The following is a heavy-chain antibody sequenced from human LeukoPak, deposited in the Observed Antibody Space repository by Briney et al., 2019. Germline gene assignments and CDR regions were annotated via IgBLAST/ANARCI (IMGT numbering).Heavy chain of an antibody. CDR1: GFAFSGYN. V-gene: IGHV3-21*01. CDR2: ITSSGTYI. Sequence: GGSLSLSCAASGFAFSGYNMNWVRQAPGKGLEWVSSITSSGTYIYYADSVKGRFTISRDNARNSLYLQMNSLRAEDTAVYYCARDRGGTYVDYFDSWGQGTLVTVSS. D-gene: IGHD3-16*01. J-gene: IGHJ4*02. CDR3: ARDRGGTYVDYFDS.